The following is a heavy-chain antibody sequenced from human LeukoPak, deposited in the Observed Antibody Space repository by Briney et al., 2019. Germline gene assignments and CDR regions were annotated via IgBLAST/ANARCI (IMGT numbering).Heavy chain of an antibody. Sequence: ASVKVSCKASGYTFTGYYMHWVRQAPGQGLEWMGWINPNSGGTNYAQKFQGRVTMNRDTSISTAYMELSRLRSDDTAVYYSARDSVPTSGFDPWGQGTRVTVSS. J-gene: IGHJ5*02. D-gene: IGHD3-16*01. CDR1: GYTFTGYY. V-gene: IGHV1-2*02. CDR3: ARDSVPTSGFDP. CDR2: INPNSGGT.